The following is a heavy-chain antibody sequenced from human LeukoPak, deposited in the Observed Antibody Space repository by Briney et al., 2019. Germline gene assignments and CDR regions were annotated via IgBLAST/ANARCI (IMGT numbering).Heavy chain of an antibody. J-gene: IGHJ3*02. Sequence: PGASPRLSCAASGFTFSSYAMSWVRQAPGKGLEWVSAISGSGGSTYYADSVKGRFTISRDNSKNTLYLQMNSLRAEDTAVYYCAKEILYYYGSGSYSSSAFDIWGQGTMVTVSS. V-gene: IGHV3-23*01. CDR1: GFTFSSYA. D-gene: IGHD3-10*01. CDR2: ISGSGGST. CDR3: AKEILYYYGSGSYSSSAFDI.